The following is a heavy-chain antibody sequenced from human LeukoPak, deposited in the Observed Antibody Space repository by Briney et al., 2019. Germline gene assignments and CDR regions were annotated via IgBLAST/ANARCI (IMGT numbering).Heavy chain of an antibody. D-gene: IGHD3-16*02. J-gene: IGHJ4*02. CDR1: GGSISSGGHY. CDR3: ARASRLGELSLGF. V-gene: IGHV4-31*03. Sequence: SETLSLTCTVSGGSISSGGHYWSWIRQHPGKGLEWIGYIYYSGTTYYNPSLKSRLTISLGTSKNQFSLQLSSVTAADTAVYYCARASRLGELSLGFWGQGTLVTAST. CDR2: IYYSGTT.